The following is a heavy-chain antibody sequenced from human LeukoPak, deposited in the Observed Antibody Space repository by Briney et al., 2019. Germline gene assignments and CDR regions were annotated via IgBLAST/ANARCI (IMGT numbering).Heavy chain of an antibody. Sequence: GASVKVSCKASGYTFTSYYMHWVRQAPGQGLEWMGIINPSGGSTSYAQKFQGRVTMTRDTSTSTVYMELSSLRSEDTAVYYCARGSGYCSGGSFYWFDPWGQGTLVTVSS. D-gene: IGHD2-15*01. CDR1: GYTFTSYY. V-gene: IGHV1-46*03. J-gene: IGHJ5*02. CDR3: ARGSGYCSGGSFYWFDP. CDR2: INPSGGST.